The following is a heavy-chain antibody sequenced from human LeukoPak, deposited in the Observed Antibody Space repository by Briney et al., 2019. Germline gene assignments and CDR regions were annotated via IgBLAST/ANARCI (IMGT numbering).Heavy chain of an antibody. CDR2: INHSGST. Sequence: SETLSLTCTVSGGSISSYYWSWIRQPPGKGLEWIGEINHSGSTNYNPSLKSRVTISVDTSKNQFSLKLSSVTAADTAVYYCARPLGYCSSTSCSSPRALGYWGQGTLVTVSS. V-gene: IGHV4-34*01. CDR1: GGSISSYY. D-gene: IGHD2-2*01. J-gene: IGHJ4*02. CDR3: ARPLGYCSSTSCSSPRALGY.